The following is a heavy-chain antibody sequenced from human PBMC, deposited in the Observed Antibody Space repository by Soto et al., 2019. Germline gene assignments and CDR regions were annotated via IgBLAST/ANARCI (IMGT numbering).Heavy chain of an antibody. CDR3: ARDPIGGGAPYYFDY. J-gene: IGHJ4*02. CDR2: INPNTGGT. D-gene: IGHD3-16*01. CDR1: GYTFTDYH. Sequence: ASVKVSCKASGYTFTDYHLYWLRQAPGQGLEWMGGINPNTGGTIYAQRFQGRVTMTRETSVNTAYMDLNSLTSGDTAVYYCARDPIGGGAPYYFDYWGQGTLVTVSS. V-gene: IGHV1-2*02.